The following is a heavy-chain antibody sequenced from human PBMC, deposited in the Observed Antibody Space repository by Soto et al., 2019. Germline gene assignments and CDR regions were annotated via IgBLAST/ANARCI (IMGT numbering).Heavy chain of an antibody. J-gene: IGHJ4*02. CDR2: ISAGGSDT. Sequence: EVQLLDSGGGWVQPGGSLRLSCVASGFVFSDYAMSWVRLAPGKGLEWVSAISAGGSDTYYADSVKGRFTVSRVNSKTTLYLQMNTLRAEDTAIYYCASVPIWCGSSSCYTEGFDSWGQGTLVTVSS. CDR1: GFVFSDYA. D-gene: IGHD2-2*01. CDR3: ASVPIWCGSSSCYTEGFDS. V-gene: IGHV3-23*01.